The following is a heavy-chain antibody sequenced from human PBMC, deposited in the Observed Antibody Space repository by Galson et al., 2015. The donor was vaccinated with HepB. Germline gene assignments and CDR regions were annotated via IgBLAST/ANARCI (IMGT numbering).Heavy chain of an antibody. CDR3: ASRIFSLHTYYFDY. D-gene: IGHD2/OR15-2a*01. CDR2: IIPIFGTA. J-gene: IGHJ4*02. Sequence: SVKVSCKASGGTFSSYAISWVRQAPGQGLEWMGGIIPIFGTANYAQKFQGRVTITADESTSTAYMELSSLRSEDTAVYYCASRIFSLHTYYFDYWGQGTLVTVSS. V-gene: IGHV1-69*13. CDR1: GGTFSSYA.